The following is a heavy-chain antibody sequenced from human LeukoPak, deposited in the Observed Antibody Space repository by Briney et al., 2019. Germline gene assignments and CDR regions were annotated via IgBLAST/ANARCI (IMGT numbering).Heavy chain of an antibody. D-gene: IGHD3-3*01. CDR3: ATWSVSIFGVKGDMDV. J-gene: IGHJ6*03. CDR1: GYTLTELS. Sequence: ASVKVSCKVSGYTLTELSMHWVRQAPGKGLEWMGGFDPEDGETIYAQKFQGRVTMTEDTSTDTAYMELSSLRSEDTAVYYCATWSVSIFGVKGDMDVWGKGTTVTVSS. CDR2: FDPEDGET. V-gene: IGHV1-24*01.